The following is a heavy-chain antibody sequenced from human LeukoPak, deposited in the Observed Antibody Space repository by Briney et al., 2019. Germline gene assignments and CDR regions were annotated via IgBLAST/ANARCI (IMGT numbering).Heavy chain of an antibody. D-gene: IGHD3-3*01. Sequence: GASVKVSCKASGYTFTSYGISWVRQAPGQGLEWMGWISAYNGNTNYAQKLQGRVTMTTDTSTSTAYMELRSLRSDDTAVYYCARDTIFGVVKYHYYGMDVWGQGTTVTVSS. J-gene: IGHJ6*02. V-gene: IGHV1-18*01. CDR1: GYTFTSYG. CDR2: ISAYNGNT. CDR3: ARDTIFGVVKYHYYGMDV.